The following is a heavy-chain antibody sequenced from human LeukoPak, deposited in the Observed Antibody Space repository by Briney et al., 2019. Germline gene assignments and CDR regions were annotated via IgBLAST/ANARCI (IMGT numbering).Heavy chain of an antibody. CDR3: ARGENYYDSSGYYYPFDY. CDR1: GGSISSYY. V-gene: IGHV4-59*01. J-gene: IGHJ4*02. CDR2: IYYSGST. Sequence: PSETLSLTCTVSGGSISSYYWSWIRQPPGKGLDWIGYIYYSGSTNYNPSLKSRVTISVDTSKNQFSLKLSSVTAADTAVYYCARGENYYDSSGYYYPFDYWGQGTLVTVSS. D-gene: IGHD3-22*01.